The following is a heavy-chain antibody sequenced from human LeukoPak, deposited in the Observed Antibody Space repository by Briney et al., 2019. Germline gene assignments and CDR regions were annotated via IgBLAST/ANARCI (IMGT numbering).Heavy chain of an antibody. CDR2: ISPYNGNT. D-gene: IGHD1-26*01. Sequence: GASVTVSYKASGYTFTNYGIRWVRQAPGQGLEWMGWISPYNGNTNYEQKLQGRVTMTTDTSTSTAYMELRSLRSDDTAVYYCARQVWDVGFDYWGQGTLVTVSS. CDR1: GYTFTNYG. V-gene: IGHV1-18*04. CDR3: ARQVWDVGFDY. J-gene: IGHJ4*02.